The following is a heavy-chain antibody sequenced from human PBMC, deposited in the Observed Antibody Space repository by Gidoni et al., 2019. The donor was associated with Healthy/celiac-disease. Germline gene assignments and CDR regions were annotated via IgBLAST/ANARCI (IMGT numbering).Heavy chain of an antibody. Sequence: EVQLVESGGGLVQPGGSLRLSCAASGFTFSSYWMHWVRQAPGKGLVWVSRINSDGSSTSYADSVKGRFTISRDNAKNTLYLQMSSLRAEDTAVYYCARDRRDDYGDYGGAFDIWGQGTMVTVSS. J-gene: IGHJ3*02. CDR1: GFTFSSYW. CDR3: ARDRRDDYGDYGGAFDI. D-gene: IGHD4-17*01. V-gene: IGHV3-74*01. CDR2: INSDGSST.